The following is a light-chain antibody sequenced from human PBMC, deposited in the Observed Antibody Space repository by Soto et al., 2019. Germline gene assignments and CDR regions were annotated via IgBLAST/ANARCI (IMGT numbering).Light chain of an antibody. CDR2: RAS. Sequence: DVVMTQSPLSLPVTLGQPASISCRSSQSLEYTDGNAYLNWFHQRPGQSPRRLIYRASNRDSGVPDRFGGSGSGTDFTLKISRVEAEDVGVYYCMHANHSPPTFGRGTKVEIK. CDR3: MHANHSPPT. CDR1: QSLEYTDGNAY. V-gene: IGKV2-30*01. J-gene: IGKJ1*01.